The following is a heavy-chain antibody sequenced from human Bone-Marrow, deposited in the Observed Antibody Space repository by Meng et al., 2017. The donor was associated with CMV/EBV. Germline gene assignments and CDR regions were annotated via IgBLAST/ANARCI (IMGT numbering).Heavy chain of an antibody. Sequence: ESLKISCSVSGGSISSYYWSWIRQPPGKGLEWIGYVYYTGSSKYNPSLKSRVTISVDTSKNQFSLKLSSVTAADTAVYYCAREGSTSCYDYWGPGTLVTVSS. D-gene: IGHD2-2*01. CDR3: AREGSTSCYDY. J-gene: IGHJ4*02. V-gene: IGHV4-59*12. CDR1: GGSISSYY. CDR2: VYYTGSS.